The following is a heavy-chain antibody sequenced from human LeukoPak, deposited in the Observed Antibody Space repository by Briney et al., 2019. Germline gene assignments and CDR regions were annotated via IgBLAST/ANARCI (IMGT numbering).Heavy chain of an antibody. V-gene: IGHV4-39*01. J-gene: IGHJ4*02. D-gene: IGHD6-19*01. Sequence: PSETLSLTCTVSGGSISSSSYYWGWIRQPPVKGLEWIRRIYYSGSTYYNPSLKSRVTIAVDTSKNQFSLKLSSVTAADTAVYYCASLFSSGCFGLYYFDYWGQGTLVTVSS. CDR2: IYYSGST. CDR3: ASLFSSGCFGLYYFDY. CDR1: GGSISSSSYY.